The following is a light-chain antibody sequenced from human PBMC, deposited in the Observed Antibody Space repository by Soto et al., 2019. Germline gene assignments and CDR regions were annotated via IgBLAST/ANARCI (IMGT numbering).Light chain of an antibody. CDR3: SSYTTSSTRV. CDR1: RIDVGAYNY. J-gene: IGLJ1*01. Sequence: QSVLTQPASVSGSPGQSITISCTGTRIDVGAYNYVSWYQQYPGKAPKLIIYAVTDRPSGVSHRFSGSKSGNTASLTISGLQAEDEADYYCSSYTTSSTRVFGTGTKVT. V-gene: IGLV2-14*01. CDR2: AVT.